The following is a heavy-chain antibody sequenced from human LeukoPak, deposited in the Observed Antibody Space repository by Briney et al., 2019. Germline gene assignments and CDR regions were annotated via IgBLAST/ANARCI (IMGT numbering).Heavy chain of an antibody. CDR1: GFTFSSYA. CDR2: ISYDGSNK. CDR3: ARVPYDILTGYDY. Sequence: PGGSLRLSRAASGFTFSSYAMHWVRQAPGKGLEWVAVISYDGSNKYYADSVKGRFTISRDNSKNTLYLQMNSLRAEDTAVYYCARVPYDILTGYDYWGQGTLVTVSS. J-gene: IGHJ4*02. D-gene: IGHD3-9*01. V-gene: IGHV3-30*04.